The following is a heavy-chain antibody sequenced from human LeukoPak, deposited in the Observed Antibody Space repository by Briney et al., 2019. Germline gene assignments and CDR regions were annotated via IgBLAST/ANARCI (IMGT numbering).Heavy chain of an antibody. CDR2: INPNSSGT. J-gene: IGHJ4*02. CDR3: ARDSGYDSSYFDY. Sequence: ASVKVSCKASGYTFTGYYMHWVRQAPGQGLEWMGWINPNSSGTNYAQKFQGRVTMTRDTSISTAYMELSRLRSDDTAVYYCARDSGYDSSYFDYWGQGTLVTVSS. D-gene: IGHD5-12*01. V-gene: IGHV1-2*02. CDR1: GYTFTGYY.